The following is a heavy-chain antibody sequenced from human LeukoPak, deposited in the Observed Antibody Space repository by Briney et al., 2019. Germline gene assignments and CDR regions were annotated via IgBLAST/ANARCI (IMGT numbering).Heavy chain of an antibody. Sequence: ASVTVSCKASGDTFTSYYMHWVRQAPGQGLEWMGIINPSGDSTSSAQTFQGRVTMTRDMSTSTVYMALSSLRTEDTAVYYCARGRHSYESSDYYYEGDAFDIWGQGTMVTVSS. CDR3: ARGRHSYESSDYYYEGDAFDI. CDR2: INPSGDST. J-gene: IGHJ3*02. D-gene: IGHD3-22*01. CDR1: GDTFTSYY. V-gene: IGHV1-46*01.